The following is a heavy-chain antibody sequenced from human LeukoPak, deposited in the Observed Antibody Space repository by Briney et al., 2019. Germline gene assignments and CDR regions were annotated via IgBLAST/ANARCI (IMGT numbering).Heavy chain of an antibody. D-gene: IGHD1-26*01. J-gene: IGHJ4*02. CDR2: IYYSGST. V-gene: IGHV4-59*01. Sequence: SETLSLTCTVSGGSISSYYWSWIRQPPGKGLEWIGYIYYSGSTNYNPSLKSRVTISVATSKNQFSLKLSSVTAADTAVYYCARGGWEGFDYWGQGTLVTVSS. CDR1: GGSISSYY. CDR3: ARGGWEGFDY.